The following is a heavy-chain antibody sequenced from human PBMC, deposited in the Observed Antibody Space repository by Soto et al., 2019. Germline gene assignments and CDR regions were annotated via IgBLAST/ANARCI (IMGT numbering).Heavy chain of an antibody. CDR3: ARDFGDIVATDWSYFDY. D-gene: IGHD5-12*01. CDR2: ISGSGSTI. CDR1: GFTFSGYY. Sequence: GGSLRLSCAASGFTFSGYYMNWIRQAPGKGLEWVSYISGSGSTIYYADSVKGRFTISRDNAKNSLYLQMNSLRAEDTAVYYCARDFGDIVATDWSYFDYWGQGTLVTVSS. J-gene: IGHJ4*02. V-gene: IGHV3-11*01.